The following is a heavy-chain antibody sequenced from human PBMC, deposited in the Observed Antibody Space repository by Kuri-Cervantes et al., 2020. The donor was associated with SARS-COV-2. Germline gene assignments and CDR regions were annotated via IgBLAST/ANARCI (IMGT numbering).Heavy chain of an antibody. CDR1: GFTFSDHY. D-gene: IGHD2-2*01. V-gene: IGHV3-72*01. J-gene: IGHJ5*02. CDR2: TRNKANSYTT. Sequence: GESLKISCAASGFTFSDHYMDWVRQAPGKGLEWVGRTRNKANSYTTEYAASVRGRFTISRDDSKNTLYLQMNSLKTEDTAVYYCTTDPIVVVPAALRSWGQGTLVTVSS. CDR3: TTDPIVVVPAALRS.